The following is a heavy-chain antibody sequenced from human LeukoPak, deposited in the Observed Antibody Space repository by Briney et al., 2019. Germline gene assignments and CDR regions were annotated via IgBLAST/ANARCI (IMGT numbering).Heavy chain of an antibody. Sequence: GGSLRLSCAASGFTFSSYEMNRVRQAPGKGLEWVSYISSSGSTIYYADSVKGRFTISRDNAKNSLYLQMNSLRAEDTAVYYCAELGITMIGGVWGKGATVTISS. J-gene: IGHJ6*04. CDR3: AELGITMIGGV. CDR2: ISSSGSTI. V-gene: IGHV3-48*03. CDR1: GFTFSSYE. D-gene: IGHD3-10*02.